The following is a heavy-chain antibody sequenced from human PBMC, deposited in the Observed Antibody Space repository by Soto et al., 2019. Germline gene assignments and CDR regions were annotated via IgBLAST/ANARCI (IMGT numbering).Heavy chain of an antibody. CDR2: IYYSGST. CDR3: ARDGGTMVRGVFFDY. CDR1: GGSISSYY. Sequence: SETLSLTCTVSGGSISSYYWSWIRQPPGKGLEWIGYIYYSGSTNYNPSLKSRVTISVDTSKNQFSLKLSSVTAADTAVYYCARDGGTMVRGVFFDYWGQGTLVTVSS. V-gene: IGHV4-59*01. D-gene: IGHD3-10*01. J-gene: IGHJ4*02.